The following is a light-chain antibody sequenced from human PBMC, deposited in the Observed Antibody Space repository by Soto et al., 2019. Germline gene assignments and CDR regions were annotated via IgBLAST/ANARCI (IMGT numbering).Light chain of an antibody. CDR3: SSYTTSRSYV. Sequence: SVLTQPASVSGSPGQSITISCTGTSSDVGDYIYVSWYQHHPGKVPKLMIYDVTNRPSGVSNRFSGSKSGNTASLTISGLQAEDEADYYCSSYTTSRSYVVGTGTKVTVL. CDR1: SSDVGDYIY. CDR2: DVT. V-gene: IGLV2-14*03. J-gene: IGLJ1*01.